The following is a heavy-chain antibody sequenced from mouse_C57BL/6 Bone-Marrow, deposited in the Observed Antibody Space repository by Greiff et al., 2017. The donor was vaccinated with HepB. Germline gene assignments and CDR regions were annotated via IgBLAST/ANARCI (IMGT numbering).Heavy chain of an antibody. V-gene: IGHV5-6*01. CDR3: ARQPYDSGN. CDR2: ISSGGSYT. CDR1: GFTFSSYG. J-gene: IGHJ2*01. Sequence: EVKVVESGGDLVKPGGSLKLSCAASGFTFSSYGMSWVRQTPDKRLEWVATISSGGSYTYYPDSVKGRFTISRDNAKNTLYLQMSSLKSEDTAMYYCARQPYDSGNWGQGTTLTVSS. D-gene: IGHD2-4*01.